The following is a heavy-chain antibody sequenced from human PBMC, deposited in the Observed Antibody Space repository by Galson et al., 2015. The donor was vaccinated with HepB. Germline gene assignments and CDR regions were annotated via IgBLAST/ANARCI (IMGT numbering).Heavy chain of an antibody. Sequence: SLRLSCAASGLTFSSYSMNWVRQAPGKGLEWVSYISSSSSTIYYADSVKGRFTISRDNAKNSLYLQMNSLRDEDTAVYYCARDLPYYYDSSGYYGVDYWGQGTLVTVSS. CDR3: ARDLPYYYDSSGYYGVDY. J-gene: IGHJ4*02. V-gene: IGHV3-48*02. CDR1: GLTFSSYS. CDR2: ISSSSSTI. D-gene: IGHD3-22*01.